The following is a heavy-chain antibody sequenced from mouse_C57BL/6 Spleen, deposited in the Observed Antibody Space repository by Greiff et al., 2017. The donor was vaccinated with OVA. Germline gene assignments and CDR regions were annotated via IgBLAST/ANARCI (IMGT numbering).Heavy chain of an antibody. CDR1: GYTFTDYY. Sequence: VQLQQSGPVLVKPGASVKMSCKASGYTFTDYYMNWVKQSHGKSLEWIGVINPYNGGTSYNQKFKGKATLTVDKSSSTAYMELNSLTSEDSAVYYCARGGTVVATDYAMDYWGQGTSVTVSS. V-gene: IGHV1-19*01. D-gene: IGHD1-1*01. CDR3: ARGGTVVATDYAMDY. J-gene: IGHJ4*01. CDR2: INPYNGGT.